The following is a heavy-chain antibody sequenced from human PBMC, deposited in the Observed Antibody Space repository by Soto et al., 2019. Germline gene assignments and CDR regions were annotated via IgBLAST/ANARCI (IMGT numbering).Heavy chain of an antibody. V-gene: IGHV1-18*01. Sequence: GASVKVSCKASGYTFTSYGISWVRQAPGQGLEWMGWISAYNGNTNYAQKLQGRVTMTTDTSTSTAYMELRSLRSDDTAVYYCAREPTRGLLSILGQPGTPNYSCYYGMDVWGQGTTVTVSS. CDR2: ISAYNGNT. CDR1: GYTFTSYG. J-gene: IGHJ6*02. D-gene: IGHD3-10*01. CDR3: AREPTRGLLSILGQPGTPNYSCYYGMDV.